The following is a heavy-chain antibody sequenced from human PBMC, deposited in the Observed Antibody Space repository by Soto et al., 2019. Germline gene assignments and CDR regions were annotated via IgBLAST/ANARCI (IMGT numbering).Heavy chain of an antibody. CDR3: ARGGSSGWWSSASYYFDY. V-gene: IGHV4-4*07. CDR1: GGSISSYY. J-gene: IGHJ4*02. Sequence: SETLSLTCTVSGGSISSYYWSWIRQPAGKGLEWIGRIYTSGSTNYNPSLKSRVTMSVDTSKNQFSLKLSSVTAADTAVYYCARGGSSGWWSSASYYFDYWGQGTLVTVSS. CDR2: IYTSGST. D-gene: IGHD6-19*01.